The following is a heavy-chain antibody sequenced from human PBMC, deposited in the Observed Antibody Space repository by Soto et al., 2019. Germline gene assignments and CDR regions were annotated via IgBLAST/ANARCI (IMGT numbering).Heavy chain of an antibody. V-gene: IGHV1-3*01. Sequence: QVQLVQSGAEVKKPGASVKVSCKASGYTFTSFGIHWVRQAPGQRLEWMGWINAGNGNTKYSQNFQGRVTITTDTSTSTAYMELRSLRSEDTAVYYCARGATPIDYWGQGTLVTVSS. J-gene: IGHJ4*01. CDR1: GYTFTSFG. CDR3: ARGATPIDY. CDR2: INAGNGNT.